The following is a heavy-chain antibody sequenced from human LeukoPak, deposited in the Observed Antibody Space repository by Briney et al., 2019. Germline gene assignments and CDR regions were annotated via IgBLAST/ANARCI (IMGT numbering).Heavy chain of an antibody. Sequence: ASVKVSSKVSGYTLTELCMHWVRQAPGKGLEWMGGFDPEDGETIYAQKFQGRVTMTEDTSTDTAYMELSSLRSEDTAVYYCATRYSSGARGSFDYWGQGTLVTVSS. CDR3: ATRYSSGARGSFDY. CDR1: GYTLTELC. D-gene: IGHD6-19*01. J-gene: IGHJ4*02. V-gene: IGHV1-24*01. CDR2: FDPEDGET.